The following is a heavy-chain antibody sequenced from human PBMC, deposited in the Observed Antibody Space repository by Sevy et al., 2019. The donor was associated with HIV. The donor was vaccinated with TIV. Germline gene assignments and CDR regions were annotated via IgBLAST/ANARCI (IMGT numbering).Heavy chain of an antibody. CDR3: TTDLGIYPSN. J-gene: IGHJ4*02. CDR1: GLTFSGAW. V-gene: IGHV3-15*01. Sequence: GGSLRLSCAASGLTFSGAWMSWVRQVPGKGLEWLGRIKSETDGGATDYAAPVKGRFTISRDDSKKTIYLQVNSLQVEDTAVYYCTTDLGIYPSNWGQGTLVTVSS. CDR2: IKSETDGGAT.